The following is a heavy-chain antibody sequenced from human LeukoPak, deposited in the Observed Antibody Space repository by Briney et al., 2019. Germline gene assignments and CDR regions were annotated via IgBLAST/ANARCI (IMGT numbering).Heavy chain of an antibody. V-gene: IGHV1-46*01. CDR3: ARGSRAVAGPLGGIDP. CDR1: GYTFTSYY. Sequence: ASVKVSCKASGYTFTSYYMHWVRQAPGQGLEWMGIINPSGGSTSYAQKFQGRVTMTRGMSTSTVYMELSSLRSEDTAVYYCARGSRAVAGPLGGIDPWGQGTLVTVSS. J-gene: IGHJ5*02. D-gene: IGHD6-19*01. CDR2: INPSGGST.